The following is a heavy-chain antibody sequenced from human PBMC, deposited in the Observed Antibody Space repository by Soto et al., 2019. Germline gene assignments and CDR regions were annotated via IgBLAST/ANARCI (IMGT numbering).Heavy chain of an antibody. CDR2: SKNKADSYTT. CDR1: GFTFSDHY. CDR3: TVWGSGNDFGAA. Sequence: EVQLVESGGGLVQPGGSLRLSCAASGFTFSDHYMDWVRQAPGKGLGWVGRSKNKADSYTTEYAASVKGRFTISRDASTNSLLLQMNSLKTEDTAVYYCTVWGSGNDFGAAWGQGILVTVSS. V-gene: IGHV3-72*01. J-gene: IGHJ4*02. D-gene: IGHD3-10*01.